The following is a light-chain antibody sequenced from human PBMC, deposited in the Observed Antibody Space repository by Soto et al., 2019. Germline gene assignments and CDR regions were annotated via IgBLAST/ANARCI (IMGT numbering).Light chain of an antibody. CDR3: LQDYNYPYT. V-gene: IGKV1-6*01. CDR1: QDIKDD. J-gene: IGKJ2*01. Sequence: AIQLAQSPSSLSASVGDTVTITCRASQDIKDDLGWYQQRPGEAPKLLVYAASNLRGGVPSRFSGSGSGSDFTLTISSLHPEDSGTYYCLQDYNYPYTFGQGTRLEIK. CDR2: AAS.